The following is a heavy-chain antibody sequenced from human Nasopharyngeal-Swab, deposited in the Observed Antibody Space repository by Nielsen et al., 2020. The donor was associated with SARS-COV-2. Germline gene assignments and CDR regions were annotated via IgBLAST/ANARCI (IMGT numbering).Heavy chain of an antibody. CDR3: ARLGSSSFYYYYYMDV. CDR2: IYYSGST. D-gene: IGHD6-6*01. V-gene: IGHV4-59*08. J-gene: IGHJ6*03. Sequence: SETLSLTCTVSGGSISSYYWSWIRQPPGKGLEWIGYIYYSGSTNYNPSLKRRVTISVDTSKNQFSLKLSSVTAADTAVYYCARLGSSSFYYYYYMDVWGKGTTVTVSS. CDR1: GGSISSYY.